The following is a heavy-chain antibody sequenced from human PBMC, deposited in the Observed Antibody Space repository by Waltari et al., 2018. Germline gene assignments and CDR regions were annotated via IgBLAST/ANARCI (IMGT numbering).Heavy chain of an antibody. D-gene: IGHD3-16*01. CDR2: IYSGGST. CDR3: AGHVPPLGIFDY. Sequence: EVQLVETGGGLIQPGGSLRLSCADSGFTVSSNYMSWVRQAPGKGREWVSVIYSGGSTYYADSVKGRFTISRDNSKNTLYLQMNSLRAEDTAVYYCAGHVPPLGIFDYWGQGTLVTVSS. CDR1: GFTVSSNY. J-gene: IGHJ4*02. V-gene: IGHV3-53*02.